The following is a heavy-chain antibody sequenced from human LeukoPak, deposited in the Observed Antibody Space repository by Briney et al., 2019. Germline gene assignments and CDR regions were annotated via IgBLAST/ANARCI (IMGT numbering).Heavy chain of an antibody. CDR1: GGSISSYY. CDR3: ARDTAMVRGVMGDAFDI. D-gene: IGHD3-10*01. J-gene: IGHJ3*02. V-gene: IGHV4-59*01. Sequence: SETLSLTCTVSGGSISSYYWNWIRQPPGKGLEWIGYIYYSGSTNYNPSLKSRVTISVDTSKNQFSLKLSSVTAADTAVYYCARDTAMVRGVMGDAFDIWGQGTMVTVSS. CDR2: IYYSGST.